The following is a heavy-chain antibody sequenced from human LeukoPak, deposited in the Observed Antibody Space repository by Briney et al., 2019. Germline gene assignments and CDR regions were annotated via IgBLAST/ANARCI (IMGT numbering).Heavy chain of an antibody. CDR3: AKAPRGDVGPTIPFDY. CDR2: IRYDGSNK. D-gene: IGHD1-26*01. Sequence: GGSLRLSCAASGFTFSSYGMHWVRQAPDKGLEWVAFIRYDGSNKYYADSVKGRFTISRDNSKNTLYLQMNSLRAEDTAVYYCAKAPRGDVGPTIPFDYWGQGTLVTVSS. V-gene: IGHV3-30*02. J-gene: IGHJ4*02. CDR1: GFTFSSYG.